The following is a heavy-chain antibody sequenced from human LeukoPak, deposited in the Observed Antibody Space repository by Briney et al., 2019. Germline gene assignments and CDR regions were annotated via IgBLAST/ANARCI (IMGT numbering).Heavy chain of an antibody. J-gene: IGHJ4*02. Sequence: SETLSLTCAVYGGSFSGYYWSWIRQPPGKGLEWIGEINHSGSTNYNPSLKSRVTISVDTSKNQFSLKLSSVTAADTAVYYCARGDYYDSSGYQSPSFDYWGQGTLVTVSS. CDR3: ARGDYYDSSGYQSPSFDY. CDR2: INHSGST. CDR1: GGSFSGYY. V-gene: IGHV4-34*01. D-gene: IGHD3-22*01.